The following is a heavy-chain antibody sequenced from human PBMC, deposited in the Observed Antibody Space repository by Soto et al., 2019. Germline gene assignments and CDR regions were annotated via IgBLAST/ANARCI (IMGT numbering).Heavy chain of an antibody. Sequence: GESLKISCKGSGYSFTSYWIGWVRQMPVKGLEWMGIIYPGDSDTRYSPSFQGQVTISADKSISTAYLQWSSLKASDTAMYYCARHDGSYYYYHGMDVWGQGTTVTVSS. CDR1: GYSFTSYW. V-gene: IGHV5-51*01. CDR3: ARHDGSYYYYHGMDV. CDR2: IYPGDSDT. D-gene: IGHD1-26*01. J-gene: IGHJ6*02.